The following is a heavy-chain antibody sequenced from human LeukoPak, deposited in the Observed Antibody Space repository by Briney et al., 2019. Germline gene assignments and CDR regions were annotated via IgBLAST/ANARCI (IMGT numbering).Heavy chain of an antibody. CDR3: ARDSYGGEWSLGY. V-gene: IGHV1-2*02. J-gene: IGHJ4*02. D-gene: IGHD4-23*01. CDR1: GFTFTGYY. CDR2: VNPNSGGT. Sequence: ASVKVSCKASGFTFTGYYIHWVRQAPGQGLEWMGWVNPNSGGTNYAQKFQGRVTMTRDTSISTAYMELSRLRSDDTAVYYCARDSYGGEWSLGYWGQGTPVTVSS.